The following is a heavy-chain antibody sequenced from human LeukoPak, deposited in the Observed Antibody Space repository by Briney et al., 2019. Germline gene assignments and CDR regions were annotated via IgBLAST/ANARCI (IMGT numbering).Heavy chain of an antibody. D-gene: IGHD2-15*01. CDR3: ARDCSGGSCNGWFDP. V-gene: IGHV4-31*03. CDR2: IYYSGST. Sequence: PSQTLSLTCTVSGGSISSGGYYWSWIRQHLGKGLEWIGYIYYSGSTYYNPSLKSRVTISVDTSKNQFSLKLSSVTAADTAVYYCARDCSGGSCNGWFDPWGQGTLVTVSS. CDR1: GGSISSGGYY. J-gene: IGHJ5*02.